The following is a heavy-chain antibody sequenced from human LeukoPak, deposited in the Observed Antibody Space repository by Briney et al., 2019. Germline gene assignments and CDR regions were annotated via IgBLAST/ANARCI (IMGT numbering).Heavy chain of an antibody. J-gene: IGHJ6*02. D-gene: IGHD3-10*01. Sequence: GESLKISCKGSGYSFSSYWIGWVRPMPGKGLEWMGIIYPGDSDTRYSPSFQGQVTISADKSISTAYLQWNSLRASDTAMYYCARHKGVRDLSGGSYYFYYGLDVWGQGTTVTVSS. CDR1: GYSFSSYW. CDR2: IYPGDSDT. CDR3: ARHKGVRDLSGGSYYFYYGLDV. V-gene: IGHV5-51*01.